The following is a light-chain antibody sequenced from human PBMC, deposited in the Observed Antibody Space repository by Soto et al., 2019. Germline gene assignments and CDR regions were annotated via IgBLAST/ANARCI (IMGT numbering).Light chain of an antibody. CDR3: QPYASYPWT. Sequence: EIVMTQYPATLSVSPGERSTLSCMASQSVSSNLAWYQQKPGQAPRLLIYGASTRATGIPARFSGSGSGTEFTLTISSLQSEDFATFYCQPYASYPWTFGQGTKVEIK. V-gene: IGKV3-15*01. CDR1: QSVSSN. J-gene: IGKJ1*01. CDR2: GAS.